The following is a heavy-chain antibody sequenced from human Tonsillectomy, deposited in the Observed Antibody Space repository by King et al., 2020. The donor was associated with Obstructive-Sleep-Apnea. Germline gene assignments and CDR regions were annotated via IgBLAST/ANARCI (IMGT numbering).Heavy chain of an antibody. D-gene: IGHD3-10*01. CDR3: ARDSEYYYSGSSLDH. V-gene: IGHV4-39*07. J-gene: IGHJ4*02. CDR2: IHYRGST. Sequence: LQLQESGPGLVKTSETLSLICTVSVDSISSSSTYYWGWIRQPPGKGLEWIGRIHYRGSTYYNPSLKRRVTISLDTSKNQFSLKLTFVTAADTAVYYCARDSEYYYSGSSLDHWGQGTLVTVSS. CDR1: VDSISSSSTYY.